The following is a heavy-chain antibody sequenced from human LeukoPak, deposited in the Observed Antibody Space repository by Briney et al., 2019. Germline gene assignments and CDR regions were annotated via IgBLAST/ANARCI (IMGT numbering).Heavy chain of an antibody. Sequence: SETLSLTCAVYGGSFSGYYWSWIRQPPGKGLEWIGEINHSGSTNYNPSLKSRVTISVDTSKNQFSLKLSSVTAADTAVYYCARGRITMVRGVIITSCWFDPWGQGTLVTASS. CDR1: GGSFSGYY. J-gene: IGHJ5*02. V-gene: IGHV4-34*01. CDR2: INHSGST. CDR3: ARGRITMVRGVIITSCWFDP. D-gene: IGHD3-10*01.